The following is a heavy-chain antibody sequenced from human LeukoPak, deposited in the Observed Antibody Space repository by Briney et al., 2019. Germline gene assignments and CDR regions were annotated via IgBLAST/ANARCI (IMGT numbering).Heavy chain of an antibody. V-gene: IGHV4-38-2*01. J-gene: IGHJ5*02. Sequence: SETLSLTCAVSGYFISGGYYWGWIRQTPGEGLEWIGTIYHSGTTYYNPSLKSRVTISVDTSKNQFSLKLTSVTAADTAVYYCARQGNCGGGSCDNRFGPWGQGTLVTVSS. CDR2: IYHSGTT. CDR3: ARQGNCGGGSCDNRFGP. CDR1: GYFISGGYY. D-gene: IGHD2-15*01.